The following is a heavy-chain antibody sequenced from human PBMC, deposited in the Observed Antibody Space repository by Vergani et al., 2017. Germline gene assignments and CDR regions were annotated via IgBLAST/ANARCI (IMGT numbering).Heavy chain of an antibody. V-gene: IGHV1-46*01. CDR1: GYTFTSYY. Sequence: QVQLVQSGAEVKKPGASVKVSCKASGYTFTSYYMHWVRQAPGQGLECMGIINPSGGSTSYAQKFQGRVTMTRDTSTSTVYMELSSLRSEDTAVYYCARGMITFGGVIVADAFDIWGQGTMVTVSS. CDR3: ARGMITFGGVIVADAFDI. D-gene: IGHD3-16*02. J-gene: IGHJ3*02. CDR2: INPSGGST.